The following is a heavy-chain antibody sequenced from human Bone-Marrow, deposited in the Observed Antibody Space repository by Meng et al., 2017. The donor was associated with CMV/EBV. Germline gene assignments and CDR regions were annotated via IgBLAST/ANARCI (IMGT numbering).Heavy chain of an antibody. CDR2: IRSGANSDAT. D-gene: IGHD1-1*01. V-gene: IGHV3-73*01. J-gene: IGHJ6*02. CDR3: SRGGYNSYYYGMDV. CDR1: GFTFSGSS. Sequence: GGSLRLSCAASGFTFSGSSMHWVRQASGKGLEWVGRIRSGANSDATAYAASVEGRFTISRDDSKNTAYLQMNSLKTEDTAVYYCSRGGYNSYYYGMDVWGPGTTVTVSS.